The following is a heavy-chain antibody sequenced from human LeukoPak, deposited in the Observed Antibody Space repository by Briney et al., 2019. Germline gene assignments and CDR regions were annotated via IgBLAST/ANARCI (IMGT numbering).Heavy chain of an antibody. CDR1: GFTFDDYA. CDR3: AKDIYYDSSPPGAFDI. Sequence: PGRSLRLSCAASGFTFDDYAMHWVRHAPGKGLEWVSGISWNSGSIGYADSVKGRFTISRDNAKNSLYLQMNSLRAEDTALYYCAKDIYYDSSPPGAFDIWGQGTMVTVSS. CDR2: ISWNSGSI. V-gene: IGHV3-9*01. J-gene: IGHJ3*02. D-gene: IGHD3-22*01.